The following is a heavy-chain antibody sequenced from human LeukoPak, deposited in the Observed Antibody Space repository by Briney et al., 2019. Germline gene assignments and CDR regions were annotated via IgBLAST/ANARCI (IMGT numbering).Heavy chain of an antibody. CDR2: IWSDGSNK. CDR1: GFTFSDYG. J-gene: IGHJ4*02. V-gene: IGHV3-33*01. CDR3: VRASGSFDY. Sequence: PGGSLRLSCAASGFTFSDYGIHWVRRAPGKGLEWVAVIWSDGSNKYYADSVKGRFTISRDNSRKTLYLQMNSLRVEDTAVYICVRASGSFDYWGQGTLVTVSS. D-gene: IGHD3-10*01.